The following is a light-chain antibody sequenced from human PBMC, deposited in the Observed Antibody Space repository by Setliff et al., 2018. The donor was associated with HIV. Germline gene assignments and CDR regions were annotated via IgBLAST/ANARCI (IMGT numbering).Light chain of an antibody. V-gene: IGLV2-18*02. CDR2: EVS. Sequence: QSALTQPASVSGSPGQSITISCTGTSSDVGTYNRVAWYQQTPGAAPKLIIYEVSNRPSGVPDRFSGSNSGNTASLTISGLQAEDEADYYCSSYARTSYGSSSTYVFGTGTKVTVL. CDR1: SSDVGTYNR. J-gene: IGLJ1*01. CDR3: SSYARTSYGSSSTYV.